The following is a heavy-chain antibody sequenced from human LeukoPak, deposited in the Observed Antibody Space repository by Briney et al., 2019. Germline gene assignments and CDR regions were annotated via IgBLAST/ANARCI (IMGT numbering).Heavy chain of an antibody. J-gene: IGHJ4*02. Sequence: SETLSLTCTVSGGSISSDYWSWIRQPPGRGLEWIGYIYYSGSTNYNPSLKSRVTISVDTSKNQFSLKLSSVTAADTAVYYCARGEWELLEYYFDYWGQGTLVTVSS. CDR2: IYYSGST. V-gene: IGHV4-59*01. CDR1: GGSISSDY. D-gene: IGHD1-26*01. CDR3: ARGEWELLEYYFDY.